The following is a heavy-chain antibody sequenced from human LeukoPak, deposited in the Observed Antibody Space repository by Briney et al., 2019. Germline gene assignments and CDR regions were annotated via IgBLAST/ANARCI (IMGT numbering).Heavy chain of an antibody. V-gene: IGHV1-2*02. CDR1: GYTFTGYY. CDR3: ARVYGSLSVAGPDY. CDR2: INPNSGGT. Sequence: ASVKVSCKASGYTFTGYYMHWVRQAPGQGLEWMGWINPNSGGTNYAQKFQGRVTMTRDTSISTAYMELSRLRSDDTAVYYCARVYGSLSVAGPDYWGQGTLVTVSS. J-gene: IGHJ4*02. D-gene: IGHD6-19*01.